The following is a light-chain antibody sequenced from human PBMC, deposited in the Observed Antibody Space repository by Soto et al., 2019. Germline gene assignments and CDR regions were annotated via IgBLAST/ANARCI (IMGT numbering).Light chain of an antibody. CDR2: DAS. CDR3: QHYYGFSRT. V-gene: IGKV1-5*01. Sequence: DIQMTQSPSTLSASVGDRVTITCRASQSIRTWLACYQQKPGKAPNLLIYDASSLQSGVPSRFSGSGSGTEFTLTISSLQPDDFATYYCQHYYGFSRTFGQGTKVDI. J-gene: IGKJ1*01. CDR1: QSIRTW.